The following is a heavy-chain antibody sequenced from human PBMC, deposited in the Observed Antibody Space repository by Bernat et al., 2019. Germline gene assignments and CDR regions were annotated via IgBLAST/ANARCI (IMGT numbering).Heavy chain of an antibody. CDR1: GGTFSSYA. CDR2: IIPIFGTA. D-gene: IGHD3-22*01. J-gene: IGHJ3*02. Sequence: QVQLVQSGAEVKKPGSSVKVSCKASGGTFSSYAISWVRQAPGQGLEWMGGIIPIFGTANYAQKFHGRVTITADESTSTAYMELSSLRSEDTAVYYCARGSFIRDYYDSSGRSDAFDIWGQGTMVTVSS. V-gene: IGHV1-69*01. CDR3: ARGSFIRDYYDSSGRSDAFDI.